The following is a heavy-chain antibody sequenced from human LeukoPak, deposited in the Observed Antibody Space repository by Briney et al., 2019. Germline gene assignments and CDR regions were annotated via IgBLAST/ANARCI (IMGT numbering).Heavy chain of an antibody. Sequence: PGGSLRLSCAASGFTFSSYGMSWVRQAPGKGLEWVSAISGSGGSTYYADSVKGRFTISRDNSKNTLYLQMNSLRAEDTAVYYCAKRGYSSSWYFDYWGQGTLVTVSS. V-gene: IGHV3-23*01. D-gene: IGHD6-13*01. J-gene: IGHJ4*02. CDR1: GFTFSSYG. CDR2: ISGSGGST. CDR3: AKRGYSSSWYFDY.